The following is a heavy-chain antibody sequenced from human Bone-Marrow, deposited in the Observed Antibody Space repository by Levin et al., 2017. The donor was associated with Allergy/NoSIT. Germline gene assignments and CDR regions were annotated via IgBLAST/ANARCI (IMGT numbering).Heavy chain of an antibody. CDR1: GGSISSGNYY. V-gene: IGHV4-61*02. J-gene: IGHJ6*03. CDR3: ARVGHVRESSGTSWYSFSYYYMDV. CDR2: IYTGGST. Sequence: SQTLSLTCTVSGGSISSGNYYWSWIRQPAGERLEWIGRIYTGGSTNYNPSLKSRVTISLDTSKNQFSLKLTSVTAADTAVYYCARVGHVRESSGTSWYSFSYYYMDVWGKGTTVTVSS. D-gene: IGHD2-2*02.